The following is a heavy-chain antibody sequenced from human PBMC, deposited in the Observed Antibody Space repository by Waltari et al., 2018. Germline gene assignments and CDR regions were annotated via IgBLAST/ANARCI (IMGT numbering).Heavy chain of an antibody. Sequence: QVQLVQSGAEVKKPGASVKVSCKASGYTFTGYYMHWVRQAPGQGLEWVGGINPNSGGTNYAQKFQGRVTMTRDTSISTAYMELSRLRSDDTAVYYCARRGSSSSMYYYYYYMDVWGKGTTVTISS. V-gene: IGHV1-2*02. CDR2: INPNSGGT. D-gene: IGHD6-6*01. CDR1: GYTFTGYY. CDR3: ARRGSSSSMYYYYYYMDV. J-gene: IGHJ6*03.